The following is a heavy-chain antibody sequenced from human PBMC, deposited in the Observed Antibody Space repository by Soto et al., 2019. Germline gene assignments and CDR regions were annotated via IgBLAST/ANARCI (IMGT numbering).Heavy chain of an antibody. Sequence: ASVKVSCKASGYTFTGYRIHWVRQAPGQGLEWMGWINPNSGDTKQIEKFQGRVTMTRDTSISTAYMELSSVTAADTAMYYCARGSSRWDYWGQGTLVTVSS. J-gene: IGHJ4*02. D-gene: IGHD6-13*01. CDR1: GYTFTGYR. CDR3: ARGSSRWDY. CDR2: INPNSGDT. V-gene: IGHV1-2*02.